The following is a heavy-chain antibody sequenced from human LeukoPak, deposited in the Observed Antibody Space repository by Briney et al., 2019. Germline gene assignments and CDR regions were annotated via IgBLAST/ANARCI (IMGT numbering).Heavy chain of an antibody. J-gene: IGHJ4*02. CDR3: AGDLAAAGYFDY. V-gene: IGHV3-30-3*01. CDR1: GFTFSSYA. CDR2: ISYDGSNK. Sequence: PGGSLRLSCAASGFTFSSYAMHWVRQAPGKGLEWVAIISYDGSNKYYTDSVKGRFTISRDNSKNTLYLQMNSLRAEDTAVYSCAGDLAAAGYFDYWGQGTLVTVSS. D-gene: IGHD6-13*01.